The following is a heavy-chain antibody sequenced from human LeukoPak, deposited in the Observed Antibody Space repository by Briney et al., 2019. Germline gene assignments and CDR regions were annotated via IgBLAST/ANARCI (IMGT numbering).Heavy chain of an antibody. V-gene: IGHV4-59*01. CDR3: ARVHYFDSSGYYSSTYYYYMDV. CDR2: ISYSGST. J-gene: IGHJ6*03. CDR1: GGSISNYY. Sequence: PSETLSLTCTVSGGSISNYYWTWIRQPPGKGLEWIGYISYSGSTKDNPSLKSRVTISIDTSKNQFSLKLSSVTAAATAVYYCARVHYFDSSGYYSSTYYYYMDVWGKGTTVTVSS. D-gene: IGHD3-22*01.